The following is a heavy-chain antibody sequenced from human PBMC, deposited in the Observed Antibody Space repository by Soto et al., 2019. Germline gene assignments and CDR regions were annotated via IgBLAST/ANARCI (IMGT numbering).Heavy chain of an antibody. J-gene: IGHJ4*02. V-gene: IGHV3-33*01. CDR2: TWYDGSNK. Sequence: QVQLVESGGGVVQPGRSLRLSCAASGFTFSSDGMHWVRQAPGKGLEWVAVTWYDGSNKYYADSVKGRFTISRDNSKNTLDLQMNSLRAEDTAVYYCARDGYCSGGSCYSVPVFDYWGQGTLVTVSS. CDR1: GFTFSSDG. CDR3: ARDGYCSGGSCYSVPVFDY. D-gene: IGHD2-15*01.